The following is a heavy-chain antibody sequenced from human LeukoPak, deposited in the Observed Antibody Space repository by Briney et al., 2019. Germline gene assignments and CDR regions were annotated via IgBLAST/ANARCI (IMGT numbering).Heavy chain of an antibody. J-gene: IGHJ4*02. CDR1: GFTFSTYS. D-gene: IGHD2-15*01. V-gene: IGHV3-21*04. CDR3: AKDSTRNRYCSGGSCSTFDY. Sequence: PGGSLRLSCAASGFTFSTYSMNWVRQAPGKGLEWVSSISSSGSYIYYADSVKGRFTISRDNSKNTLYLQMNSLRAEDTAVYYCAKDSTRNRYCSGGSCSTFDYWGQGTLVTVSS. CDR2: ISSSGSYI.